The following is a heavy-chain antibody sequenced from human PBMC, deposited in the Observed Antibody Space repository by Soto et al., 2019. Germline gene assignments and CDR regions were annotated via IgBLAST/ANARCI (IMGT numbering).Heavy chain of an antibody. Sequence: LRLSCAASGFTFSSYWMHWVRQAPGKGLVWVSRINSDGSGTSYADSVKGRFTISRDNAKNTLYLQMNSLRAEDTAVYYCARSGYSYGFDYWGQGTLVTVSS. CDR2: INSDGSGT. V-gene: IGHV3-74*01. CDR3: ARSGYSYGFDY. D-gene: IGHD5-18*01. J-gene: IGHJ4*02. CDR1: GFTFSSYW.